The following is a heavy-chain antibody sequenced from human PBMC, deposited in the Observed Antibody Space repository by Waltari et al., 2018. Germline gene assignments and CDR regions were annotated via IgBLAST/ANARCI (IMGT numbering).Heavy chain of an antibody. CDR1: GFPLVTYG. V-gene: IGHV3-33*05. J-gene: IGHJ6*02. CDR3: AREYSRICFHALDG. D-gene: IGHD6-13*01. Sequence: QVHVVESGGGVVQPGGSLRLSCEASGFPLVTYGRHWVRQAPGTGLEWVAVIKYDGSIKNYADSVKGRFTISRENSKNTLYLEMKSLRAEDTAVYYCAREYSRICFHALDGWGQGTAVTVSS. CDR2: IKYDGSIK.